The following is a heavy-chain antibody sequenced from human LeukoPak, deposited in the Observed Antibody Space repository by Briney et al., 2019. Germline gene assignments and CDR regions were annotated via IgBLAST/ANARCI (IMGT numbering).Heavy chain of an antibody. D-gene: IGHD2-21*01. CDR3: ASRVVESTSSNGFDF. CDR1: GYTFTSYD. Sequence: ALVKVSCKASGYTFTSYDINWVRQATGQGLEWMGWMNPNSGNTGYAQKFQGRVTMTRNTSISTAYMELSSLRSEDTAVYYCASRVVESTSSNGFDFWGQGTMVTVSS. CDR2: MNPNSGNT. V-gene: IGHV1-8*02. J-gene: IGHJ3*01.